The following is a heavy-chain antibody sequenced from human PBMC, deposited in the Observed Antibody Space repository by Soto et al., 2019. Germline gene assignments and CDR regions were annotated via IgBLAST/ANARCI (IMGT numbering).Heavy chain of an antibody. CDR1: GFAVSSNH. Sequence: EVRLVESGGGLVQPGGSLTLSCAASGFAVSSNHMTWVRLAPGKGLEWLSVILNDDRTFYADSVKGRFIISRDNSENTLYLHMNSLRDEDTAVYYCATGVNYRPILGWGQGTLVTVSS. CDR2: ILNDDRT. D-gene: IGHD3-16*01. V-gene: IGHV3-66*01. J-gene: IGHJ4*02. CDR3: ATGVNYRPILG.